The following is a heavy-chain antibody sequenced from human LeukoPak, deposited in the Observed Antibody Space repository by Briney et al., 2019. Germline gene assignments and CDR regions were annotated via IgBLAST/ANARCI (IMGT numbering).Heavy chain of an antibody. V-gene: IGHV4-61*09. J-gene: IGHJ4*02. Sequence: NPSETLSLTCTISGGSISSGAYYWSWIRQPAGKRPEWIGHIYTGGTTDYNPSLKSRVTISIDKSKNHFSLALTSVTVADTAIYYCARGVSIVRGIHFDYWGQGSLVTVSS. CDR1: GGSISSGAYY. CDR3: ARGVSIVRGIHFDY. D-gene: IGHD3-10*01. CDR2: IYTGGTT.